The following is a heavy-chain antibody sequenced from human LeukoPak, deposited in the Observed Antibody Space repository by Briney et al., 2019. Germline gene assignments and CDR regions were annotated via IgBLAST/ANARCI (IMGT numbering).Heavy chain of an antibody. D-gene: IGHD3-10*01. V-gene: IGHV4-4*07. CDR1: GASISTYY. Sequence: SETLSLTCTVSGASISTYYWSWIRQPAGKDLEWIGHIYSSGSTNYNSSLKSRVTMSVDTSKNQFSLKLNSVTATDTAVYYCARGYGSGSNWFDPWGQGTLVIVSS. CDR2: IYSSGST. J-gene: IGHJ5*02. CDR3: ARGYGSGSNWFDP.